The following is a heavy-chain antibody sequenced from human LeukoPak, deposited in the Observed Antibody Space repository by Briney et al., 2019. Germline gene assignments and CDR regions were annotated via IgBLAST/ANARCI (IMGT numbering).Heavy chain of an antibody. J-gene: IGHJ3*02. V-gene: IGHV3-33*08. CDR3: VGVVIMDDAFDI. CDR1: GFSLTHDA. Sequence: GGSLRLSCAASGFSLTHDAIHWVRQAPGKGLEWVAVIWYDGSNKYYADSVEGRFTISRDNSKNTLYLQMNSLRAEDTAVYYCVGVVIMDDAFDIWGQGTMVTVSS. CDR2: IWYDGSNK. D-gene: IGHD3-3*01.